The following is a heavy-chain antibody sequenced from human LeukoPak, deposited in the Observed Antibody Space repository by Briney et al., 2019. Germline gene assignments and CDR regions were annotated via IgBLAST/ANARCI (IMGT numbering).Heavy chain of an antibody. V-gene: IGHV3-30*02. CDR1: GFSFSSFG. CDR3: ARELDGYNSAY. D-gene: IGHD5-24*01. CDR2: IRYDGNPK. Sequence: PGGSLRLSCAASGFSFSSFGIHWVRQAPGKGLEWVAFIRYDGNPKYYADSVKGRFTISRDNAKNSLYLQMNSLRAEDTAVYYCARELDGYNSAYWGQGTLVTVSS. J-gene: IGHJ4*02.